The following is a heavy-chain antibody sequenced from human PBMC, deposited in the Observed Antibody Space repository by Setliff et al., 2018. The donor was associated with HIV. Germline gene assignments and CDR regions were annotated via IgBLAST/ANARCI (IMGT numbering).Heavy chain of an antibody. V-gene: IGHV1-3*01. J-gene: IGHJ2*01. CDR3: ANSVTDASYWYFIH. CDR1: GYTFTNYA. CDR2: INAGNGNT. D-gene: IGHD4-17*01. Sequence: ASVKVSCKASGYTFTNYAMHWVRQAPGQGLEWMGWINAGNGNTKYSQKFQGRVTITRDTSASTAYMELSSLRSEDTAVYYCANSVTDASYWYFIHWGRGSPVTVSS.